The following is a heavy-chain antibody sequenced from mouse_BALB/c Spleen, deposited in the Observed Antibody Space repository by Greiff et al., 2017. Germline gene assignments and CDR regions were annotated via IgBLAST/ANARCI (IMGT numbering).Heavy chain of an antibody. CDR1: GFNIKDTY. CDR2: IDPANGNT. Sequence: VQLKESGAELVKPGASVKLSCTASGFNIKDTYMHWVKQRPEQGLEWIGRIDPANGNTKYDPKFQGKATITADTSSNTAYLQLSSLTSEDTAVYYCAAKSVYAMDYWGQGTSVTVSS. V-gene: IGHV14-3*02. CDR3: AAKSVYAMDY. J-gene: IGHJ4*01. D-gene: IGHD1-3*01.